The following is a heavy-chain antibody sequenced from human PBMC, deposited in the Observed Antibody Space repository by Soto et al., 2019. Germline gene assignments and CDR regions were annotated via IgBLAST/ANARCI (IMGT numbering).Heavy chain of an antibody. CDR2: ISAFKGKT. J-gene: IGHJ4*01. CDR3: ARERGPKSSGFFPFDY. CDR1: GYPFNIYG. Sequence: QIQLVQSGAEVKKPGASVKVSCKASGYPFNIYGINWVRQAPGQGLEWMGWISAFKGKTKYAQSGQGRVTMSTDTPTSTASVELRSLRSDDTAGYYCARERGPKSSGFFPFDYWGHGTLVTVSS. D-gene: IGHD3-22*01. V-gene: IGHV1-18*01.